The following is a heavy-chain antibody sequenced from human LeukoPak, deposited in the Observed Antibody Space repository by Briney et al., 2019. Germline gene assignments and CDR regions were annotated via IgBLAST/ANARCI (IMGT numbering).Heavy chain of an antibody. Sequence: PGGSLRLSCAASGFTFSNYWMDWVRQAQGKGLVWVSRINGDSSTTAYADSVKGRFTISRDNAKNTAYLQINSLRAEDTAVYYCVRLKGGYWGQGTLVTVSS. CDR1: GFTFSNYW. J-gene: IGHJ4*02. V-gene: IGHV3-74*01. D-gene: IGHD1-26*01. CDR3: VRLKGGY. CDR2: INGDSSTT.